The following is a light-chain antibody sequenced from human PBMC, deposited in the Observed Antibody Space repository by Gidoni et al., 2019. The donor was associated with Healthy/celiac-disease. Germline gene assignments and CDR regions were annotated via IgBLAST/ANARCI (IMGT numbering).Light chain of an antibody. V-gene: IGKV3-15*01. J-gene: IGKJ2*01. CDR2: GAS. CDR1: QSVSSN. CDR3: QQYYNWPYT. Sequence: EIVMTQSPATLSVSPGERATLSCRASQSVSSNLAWYQQKPGQAPRLLIYGASTRATGIPARFSGSGSGTEFTLTISSLQSGDFAVYYCQQYYNWPYTFGQGTKLEIK.